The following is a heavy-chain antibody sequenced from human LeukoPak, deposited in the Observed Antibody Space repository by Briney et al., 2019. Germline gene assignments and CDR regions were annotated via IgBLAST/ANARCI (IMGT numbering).Heavy chain of an antibody. Sequence: SETLSLTCTVSGGSISSYYWSCIRQPPGKGLEWIGYIYYSGSTNYNPSLKSRVTISVDTSKNQFSLKLSSVTAADTAVYYCARDPGYCSGGSCYYYYGMDVWGQGTTVTVSS. J-gene: IGHJ6*02. CDR3: ARDPGYCSGGSCYYYYGMDV. CDR2: IYYSGST. CDR1: GGSISSYY. D-gene: IGHD2-15*01. V-gene: IGHV4-59*12.